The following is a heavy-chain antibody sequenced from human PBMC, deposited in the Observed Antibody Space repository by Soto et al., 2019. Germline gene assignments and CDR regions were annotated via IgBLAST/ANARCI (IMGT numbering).Heavy chain of an antibody. CDR2: ISSSSSYI. Sequence: GGSLRLSCAAPGFTFSSYSMNWVRQAPGKGLEWVSSISSSSSYIYYADSVKGRFTISRDNAKNSLYLQMDSLRAEDTAVYYCAREALYCGGDCYTPDYWGQGTLVTVSS. CDR1: GFTFSSYS. J-gene: IGHJ4*02. V-gene: IGHV3-21*01. D-gene: IGHD2-21*02. CDR3: AREALYCGGDCYTPDY.